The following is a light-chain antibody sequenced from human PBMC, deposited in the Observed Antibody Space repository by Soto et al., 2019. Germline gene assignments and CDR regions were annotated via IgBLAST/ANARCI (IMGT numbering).Light chain of an antibody. Sequence: QSALTQPASVSGSPGQSITISCTGSSSDVGDYDFVSWYQQHPGKAPKLIIYEVSDRPSGVSNRFSGSKSGNMASLTISGLQAEDDAHYYCSSFTSTSTLVVFGGGTKLTVL. CDR3: SSFTSTSTLVV. CDR1: SSDVGDYDF. CDR2: EVS. V-gene: IGLV2-14*01. J-gene: IGLJ2*01.